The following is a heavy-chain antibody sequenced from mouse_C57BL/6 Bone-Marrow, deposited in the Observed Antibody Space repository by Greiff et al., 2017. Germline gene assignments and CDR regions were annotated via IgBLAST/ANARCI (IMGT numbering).Heavy chain of an antibody. CDR2: IDPENGDT. J-gene: IGHJ1*03. V-gene: IGHV14-4*01. D-gene: IGHD1-1*01. CDR3: TFYGSIFYWYFDV. Sequence: EVQLQQSGAELVRPGASVKLSCTASGFNIKDDYMHWVKQRPEQGLEWIGWIDPENGDTEYASKFQGKATRTADTSSNTAYLQLSSLTSEDTAVYYCTFYGSIFYWYFDVWGTGTTVTVSS. CDR1: GFNIKDDY.